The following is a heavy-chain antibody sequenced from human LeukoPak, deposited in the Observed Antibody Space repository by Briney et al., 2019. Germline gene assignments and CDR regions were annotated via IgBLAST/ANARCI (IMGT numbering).Heavy chain of an antibody. Sequence: GGSLRLSCAASGFTFSTYAMHWVRQAPGKGLEWVAVIWYDGSNKYYADSVKGRFSISRDNSKNTLFLQMNSLRAEDTAVYYCAKDTRALLRLGYFDCWGQGTLVTVSS. J-gene: IGHJ4*02. CDR2: IWYDGSNK. CDR3: AKDTRALLRLGYFDC. V-gene: IGHV3-33*06. D-gene: IGHD1-26*01. CDR1: GFTFSTYA.